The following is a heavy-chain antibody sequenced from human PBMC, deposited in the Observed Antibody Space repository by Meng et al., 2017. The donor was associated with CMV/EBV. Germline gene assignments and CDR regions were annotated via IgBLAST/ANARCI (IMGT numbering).Heavy chain of an antibody. CDR3: ARDPRYCSSTSCSDFQH. V-gene: IGHV1-69*04. J-gene: IGHJ1*01. CDR1: GGTFSSYT. D-gene: IGHD2-2*01. CDR2: IIPIPGIA. Sequence: SVKVSCKASGGTFSSYTISWVRQAPGQGLEWMGRIIPIPGIANYAQKFQGRVTITADKSTSTAYMELSSLRSEDTAVYYCARDPRYCSSTSCSDFQHWGQGTLVTVSS.